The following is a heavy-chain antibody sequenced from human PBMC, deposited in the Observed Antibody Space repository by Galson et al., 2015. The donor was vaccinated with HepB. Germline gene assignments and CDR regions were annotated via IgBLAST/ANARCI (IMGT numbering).Heavy chain of an antibody. CDR3: ARGGLGLSGSYPVDGMDV. J-gene: IGHJ6*02. D-gene: IGHD1-26*01. CDR2: ISSSSSTI. Sequence: SLRLSCAASGFTFSSYSMNWVRQAPGKGLEWVSYISSSSSTIYYADSVKGRFTISRDNAKNSLYLQMNSLRAEDTAVYYCARGGLGLSGSYPVDGMDVWGQGTTVTVSS. V-gene: IGHV3-48*04. CDR1: GFTFSSYS.